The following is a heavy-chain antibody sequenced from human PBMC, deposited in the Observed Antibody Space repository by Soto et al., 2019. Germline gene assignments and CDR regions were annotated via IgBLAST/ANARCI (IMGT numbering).Heavy chain of an antibody. CDR1: GGSFSGYY. J-gene: IGHJ4*02. CDR2: INHSGST. CDR3: ARGGNSGYVW. D-gene: IGHD5-12*01. Sequence: QVQLQQWGAGLLKPSETLSLTCAVYGGSFSGYYWSWIRQPPGKGLEWIGEINHSGSTNYNPSLKSRVTVSVETTKKQFSLKLSSVTAADTAVYYCARGGNSGYVWWGQGPLVTVSS. V-gene: IGHV4-34*01.